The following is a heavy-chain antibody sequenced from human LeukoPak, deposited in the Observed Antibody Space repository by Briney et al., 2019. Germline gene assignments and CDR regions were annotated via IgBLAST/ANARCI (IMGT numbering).Heavy chain of an antibody. J-gene: IGHJ5*02. CDR1: GYTLTSYG. D-gene: IGHD3-10*01. CDR2: ISAYNGNT. CDR3: ARQSGGSGSYYGNWFDP. V-gene: IGHV1-18*01. Sequence: ASVKVSCKASGYTLTSYGISWVRQAPGQGLEWMGWISAYNGNTNYAQKLQGRVTMTTDTSTSTAYMELRSLRSDDTAVYYCARQSGGSGSYYGNWFDPWGQGTLVTVSS.